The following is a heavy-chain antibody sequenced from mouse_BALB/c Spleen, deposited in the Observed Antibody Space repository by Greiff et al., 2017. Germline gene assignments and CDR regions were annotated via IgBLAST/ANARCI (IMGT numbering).Heavy chain of an antibody. Sequence: QVQLKQSGPELVKPGASVKMSCKASGYTFTDYVISWVKQRTGQGLEWIGEIYPGSGSTYYNEKFKGKATLTADKSSNTAYMQLSSLTSEDSAVYFCARDRKDFDYWGQGTTLTVSS. J-gene: IGHJ2*01. D-gene: IGHD2-14*01. V-gene: IGHV1-77*01. CDR2: IYPGSGST. CDR1: GYTFTDYV. CDR3: ARDRKDFDY.